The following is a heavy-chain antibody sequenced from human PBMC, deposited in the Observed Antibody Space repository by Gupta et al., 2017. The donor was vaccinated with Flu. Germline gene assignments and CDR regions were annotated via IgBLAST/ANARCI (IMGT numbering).Heavy chain of an antibody. CDR2: IRSKANNYAT. Sequence: EVQLVESGGGLVQPGGSLKLSCAASGFTFSGSAMHWVRQASGKGLEWVGRIRSKANNYATAYAASVKGRFTISRDDSKNTAYLQMNSLKTEDTAVYYCTTLGDFWSGYYSMDVWGQGTTVTVSS. CDR1: GFTFSGSA. CDR3: TTLGDFWSGYYSMDV. J-gene: IGHJ6*02. D-gene: IGHD3-3*01. V-gene: IGHV3-73*02.